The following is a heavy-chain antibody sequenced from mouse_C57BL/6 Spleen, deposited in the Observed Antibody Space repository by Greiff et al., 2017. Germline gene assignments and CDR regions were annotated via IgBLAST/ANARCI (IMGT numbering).Heavy chain of an antibody. V-gene: IGHV6-6*01. CDR2: IRNKANNHAT. Sequence: EVQLVESGGGLVQPGGSMKLSCAASGFTFSDAWMDWVRQSPEKGLEWVAEIRNKANNHATYYAESVKGRFTISRDDSKSSVYLQMNSLRAEDTGIYYCTRDYGSDWYFDVWGTGTTVTVSS. CDR1: GFTFSDAW. J-gene: IGHJ1*03. CDR3: TRDYGSDWYFDV. D-gene: IGHD1-1*01.